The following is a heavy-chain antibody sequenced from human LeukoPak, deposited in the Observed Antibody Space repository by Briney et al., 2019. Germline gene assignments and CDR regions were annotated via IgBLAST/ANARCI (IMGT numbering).Heavy chain of an antibody. J-gene: IGHJ4*02. CDR1: GFTFSSYS. Sequence: KPGGSLRLSCAASGFTFSSYSMNWVRQAPGKGLEWVSSISSSSSYIYYADSVKGRFTISRDNAKKSLYVQMNSLRAEDTALYYCAREYYGSGSYYNVGYWGQGTLVTVSS. CDR2: ISSSSSYI. D-gene: IGHD3-10*01. CDR3: AREYYGSGSYYNVGY. V-gene: IGHV3-21*04.